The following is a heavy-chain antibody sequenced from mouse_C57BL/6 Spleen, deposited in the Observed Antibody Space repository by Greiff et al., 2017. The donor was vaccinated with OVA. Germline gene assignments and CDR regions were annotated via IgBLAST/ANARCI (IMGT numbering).Heavy chain of an antibody. CDR1: GFTFSDYY. CDR3: ARAPIYCYGSSYYWYFDV. D-gene: IGHD1-1*01. J-gene: IGHJ1*03. Sequence: EVQLVESEGGLVQPGSSMKLSCTASGFTFSDYYMAWVRQVPEKGLEWVANINYDGSSTYYLDSLKSRFIISRDNAKNILYLQMSSLKSEDTATYYCARAPIYCYGSSYYWYFDVWGTGTTVTVSS. V-gene: IGHV5-16*01. CDR2: INYDGSST.